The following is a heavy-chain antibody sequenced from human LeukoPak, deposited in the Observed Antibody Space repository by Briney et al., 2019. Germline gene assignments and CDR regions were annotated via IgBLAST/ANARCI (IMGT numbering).Heavy chain of an antibody. CDR3: ARGMFFGGVIASLDY. Sequence: ASVKVSCKASGYTFTSYYMHWVRQAPGQGLEWMGIINPSGGTTRYAQKFQGRVTMTRDTSTSTVYMELSSLRSEDTAVYYCARGMFFGGVIASLDYWGQGTLVTVSS. J-gene: IGHJ4*02. CDR1: GYTFTSYY. CDR2: INPSGGTT. D-gene: IGHD3-16*02. V-gene: IGHV1-46*01.